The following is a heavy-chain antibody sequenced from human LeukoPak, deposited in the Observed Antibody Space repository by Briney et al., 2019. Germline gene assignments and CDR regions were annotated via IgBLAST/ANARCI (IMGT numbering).Heavy chain of an antibody. D-gene: IGHD6-19*01. CDR1: GYTFTGYY. V-gene: IGHV1-2*02. CDR3: ARGLDSSGWSDEDV. J-gene: IGHJ6*04. CDR2: INPNSGGT. Sequence: GASVKVSCKASGYTFTGYYMHWVRQAPGQGLEWMGWINPNSGGTNYAQKFQGRVTMTRDTSISTAYMELSRLRSDDTAVYYCARGLDSSGWSDEDVWGKGTTVTVSS.